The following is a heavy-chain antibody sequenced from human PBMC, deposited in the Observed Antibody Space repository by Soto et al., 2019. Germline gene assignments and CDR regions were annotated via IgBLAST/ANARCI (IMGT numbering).Heavy chain of an antibody. J-gene: IGHJ3*02. CDR3: ARAPQWLVGGVAFDI. V-gene: IGHV4-31*03. CDR2: IYYSGST. Sequence: QVQLQESGPGLVKPSQTLSLTCTVSGGSISSGGYYWSRSRQHPGKGLEWIGYIYYSGSTYYNPSLKSRVTISVDTSKNQFSLKLSSVTAADTAVYYCARAPQWLVGGVAFDIWGQGTMVTVSS. CDR1: GGSISSGGYY. D-gene: IGHD6-19*01.